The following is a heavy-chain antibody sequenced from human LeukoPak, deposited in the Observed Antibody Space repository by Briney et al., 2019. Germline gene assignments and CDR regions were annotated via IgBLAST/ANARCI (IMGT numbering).Heavy chain of an antibody. CDR2: ISSSGSNI. CDR3: AKDKAQAYYASGSLVL. J-gene: IGHJ4*02. D-gene: IGHD3-10*01. V-gene: IGHV3-48*03. CDR1: GFTFSSYE. Sequence: GGSLRLSCAASGFTFSSYEMNWVRQAAGKGMEWVSYISSSGSNIYYADSVKGRFTISRDNAKGSLYLQMNNLRTEDTALYYCAKDKAQAYYASGSLVLWGQGTLVTVSS.